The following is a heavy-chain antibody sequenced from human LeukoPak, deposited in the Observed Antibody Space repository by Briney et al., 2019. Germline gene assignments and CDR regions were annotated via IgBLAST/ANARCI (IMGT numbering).Heavy chain of an antibody. J-gene: IGHJ5*02. CDR2: INHSGST. CDR1: GGSFSGYY. V-gene: IGHV4-34*01. D-gene: IGHD3-3*01. Sequence: SETLSLTCAVYGGSFSGYYWCWIRQPPGKGLEWIGEINHSGSTNYNPSLKSRVTISVDTSKNQFSLKLSSVTAADTAVYYCARGPNDFWSGYYNWFDPWGQGTLVTVSS. CDR3: ARGPNDFWSGYYNWFDP.